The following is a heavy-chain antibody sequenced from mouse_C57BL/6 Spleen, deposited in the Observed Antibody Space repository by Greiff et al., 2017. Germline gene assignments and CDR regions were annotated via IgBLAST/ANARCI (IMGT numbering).Heavy chain of an antibody. CDR1: GFTFSDYG. CDR2: ISSGSSTI. J-gene: IGHJ3*01. V-gene: IGHV5-17*01. CDR3: ARDHYYGSSYVAY. D-gene: IGHD1-1*01. Sequence: EVKLVESGGGLVKPGGSLKLSCAASGFTFSDYGMHWVRQAPEKGLEWVAYISSGSSTIYYADTVKGRFTISRDNAKNTRFLQMTSLRSEDTAMYYCARDHYYGSSYVAYWGQGTLVTVSA.